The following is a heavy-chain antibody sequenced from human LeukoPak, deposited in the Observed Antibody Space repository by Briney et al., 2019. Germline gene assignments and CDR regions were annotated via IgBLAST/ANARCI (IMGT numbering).Heavy chain of an antibody. CDR1: GFTFSSYA. D-gene: IGHD3-9*01. CDR2: ISGSGGST. V-gene: IGHV3-23*01. Sequence: PGGSLRLSCAVSGFTFSSYAMSWVRQAPGKGLEWVSAISGSGGSTYYADSVKGRFTISRDNSKNTLYLQMNSLRAEDTAVYYCAKPTNGDDILTGYSQYYFDYWGQGTLVTVSS. CDR3: AKPTNGDDILTGYSQYYFDY. J-gene: IGHJ4*02.